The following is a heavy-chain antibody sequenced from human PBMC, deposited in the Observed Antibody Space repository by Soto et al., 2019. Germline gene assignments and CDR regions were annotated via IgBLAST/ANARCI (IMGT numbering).Heavy chain of an antibody. Sequence: GGSLRLSCVVSGFICSSYDMSWVRQAPGKGLEWVSTILVGGSTHYEDSVKGRFTISRDTAKNTVYLQMNSLTAGDTAVYYCAKATATGGGAFEICGQGTMVTVSS. CDR3: AKATATGGGAFEI. J-gene: IGHJ3*02. V-gene: IGHV3-23*01. D-gene: IGHD2-8*02. CDR1: GFICSSYD. CDR2: ILVGGST.